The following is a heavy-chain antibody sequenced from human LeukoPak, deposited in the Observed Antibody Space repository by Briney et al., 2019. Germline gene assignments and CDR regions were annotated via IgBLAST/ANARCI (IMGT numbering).Heavy chain of an antibody. J-gene: IGHJ6*03. Sequence: GGSLRLSCTASGFTFGDYAMSWVHQAPGKGLEWVGLIRSKVYGGTTEYAASVKGRFTISRDDSKSIAYLQMNSLKTEDTAVYNCTRDSRYCDSTSCPYYYMDVWGKGTTVTVSS. CDR2: IRSKVYGGTT. CDR1: GFTFGDYA. CDR3: TRDSRYCDSTSCPYYYMDV. V-gene: IGHV3-49*04. D-gene: IGHD2-2*01.